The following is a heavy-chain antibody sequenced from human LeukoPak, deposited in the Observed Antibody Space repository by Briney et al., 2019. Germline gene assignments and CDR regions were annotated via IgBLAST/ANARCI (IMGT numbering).Heavy chain of an antibody. CDR1: GFTFSSYS. CDR2: INWNGGST. Sequence: GGSLRLSCAASGFTFSSYSMNWVRQAPGKGLEWVSGINWNGGSTGYADSVKGRFTISRDNAKNSLYLQMNSLRAEDTALYHCARDTDAFDIWGQGTMVTVSS. CDR3: ARDTDAFDI. J-gene: IGHJ3*02. V-gene: IGHV3-20*01.